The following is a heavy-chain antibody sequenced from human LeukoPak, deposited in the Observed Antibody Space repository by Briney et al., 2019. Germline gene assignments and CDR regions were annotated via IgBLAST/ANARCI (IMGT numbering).Heavy chain of an antibody. D-gene: IGHD4-17*01. CDR2: IMPLFGTA. Sequence: ASVKVSCKTSGGTFNNSAISWVRQAPGQGLEWLGGIMPLFGTAGYAQKFQGRVTITKDEPTRTVYLELTSLTSDDTAVYYCARDVHGDYGSGWFDPWGQGTLVSVSS. CDR1: GGTFNNSA. CDR3: ARDVHGDYGSGWFDP. J-gene: IGHJ5*02. V-gene: IGHV1-69*05.